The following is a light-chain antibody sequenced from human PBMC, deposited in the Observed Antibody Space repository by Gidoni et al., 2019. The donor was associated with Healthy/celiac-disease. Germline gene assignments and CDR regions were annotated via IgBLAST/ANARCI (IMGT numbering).Light chain of an antibody. CDR3: AAWDDSLNGRVL. CDR1: SSNIGSNT. J-gene: IGLJ2*01. CDR2: SNN. Sequence: QSVLTQPPSASGTPGQRVTISCSGSSSNIGSNTVNWYQQLPRTAPKLLIYSNNLRPSGGPDRFSGSKSGTSASLAISGLQSEDEGDYYCAAWDDSLNGRVLFGGGTKLTVL. V-gene: IGLV1-44*01.